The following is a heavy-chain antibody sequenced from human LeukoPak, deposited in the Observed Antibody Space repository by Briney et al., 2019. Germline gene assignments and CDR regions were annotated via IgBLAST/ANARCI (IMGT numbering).Heavy chain of an antibody. J-gene: IGHJ4*02. D-gene: IGHD4-23*01. Sequence: PGGSLRLSCAASRFTFSSYWMSWVRQAPGKGLEWVANIKQDGSEKYYVDSVKGRFTISRDNAKNSLYLQMNSLRAEDTAVYYCSKEKSTVLTPGVDYWGQGTLVTVSS. CDR1: RFTFSSYW. CDR3: SKEKSTVLTPGVDY. V-gene: IGHV3-7*01. CDR2: IKQDGSEK.